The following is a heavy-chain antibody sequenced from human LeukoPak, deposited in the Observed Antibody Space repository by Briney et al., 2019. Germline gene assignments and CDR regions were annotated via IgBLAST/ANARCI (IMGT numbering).Heavy chain of an antibody. CDR1: GYSFGNYW. D-gene: IGHD3-22*01. J-gene: IGHJ5*02. V-gene: IGHV5-51*01. CDR2: VYHGDSST. CDR3: ARLTDYYDSSGYYRNYNWFDP. Sequence: GESLKISCRGSGYSFGNYWNAWVRQMPGKGLEWMGIVYHGDSSTKYSPSFQGQVTISVDRSINTAYLQWSSLTASDTAMYYCARLTDYYDSSGYYRNYNWFDPWGQGTLVTVSS.